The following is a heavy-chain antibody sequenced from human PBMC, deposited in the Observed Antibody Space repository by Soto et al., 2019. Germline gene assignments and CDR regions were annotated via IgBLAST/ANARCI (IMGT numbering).Heavy chain of an antibody. CDR3: AREDPIAAYGMDV. Sequence: SETLSLTCTVSGGPISSSSYYWGWIRQPPGKGLEWIGSIYYSGSTYYNPSLKSRVTISVDTSKNQFSLRLSSVTAADTAVYYCAREDPIAAYGMDVWGQGTTVTVSS. D-gene: IGHD2-15*01. CDR2: IYYSGST. CDR1: GGPISSSSYY. V-gene: IGHV4-39*02. J-gene: IGHJ6*02.